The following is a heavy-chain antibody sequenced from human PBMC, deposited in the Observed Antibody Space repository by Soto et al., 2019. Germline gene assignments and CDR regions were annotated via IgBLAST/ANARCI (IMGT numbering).Heavy chain of an antibody. Sequence: EVQLLESGGGLVQPGGSLRLSCGVSGFTFNDFEMNWVRQAPGKGLEWLAYIDGSGTTKKYADSVRGRFTISRDNPNNSLFLQMSSRSAADTAIYYCARGFGRLNDWGQGTLVSVSS. CDR2: IDGSGTTK. CDR3: ARGFGRLND. D-gene: IGHD3-10*01. V-gene: IGHV3-48*03. J-gene: IGHJ4*02. CDR1: GFTFNDFE.